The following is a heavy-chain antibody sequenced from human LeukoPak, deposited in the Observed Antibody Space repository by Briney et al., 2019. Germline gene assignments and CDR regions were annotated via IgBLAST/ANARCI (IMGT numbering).Heavy chain of an antibody. D-gene: IGHD3-10*01. Sequence: PGGSLRLSCAASGFTFSSYSMNWVRQAPGKGLEWVSSISSSSSYIYYADSVKGRFTISRDNAKNSLYLQMNSLRAEDTAVYYCARVGGSYYPRYFDYWGQGTLVTVPS. J-gene: IGHJ4*02. CDR1: GFTFSSYS. CDR2: ISSSSSYI. V-gene: IGHV3-21*01. CDR3: ARVGGSYYPRYFDY.